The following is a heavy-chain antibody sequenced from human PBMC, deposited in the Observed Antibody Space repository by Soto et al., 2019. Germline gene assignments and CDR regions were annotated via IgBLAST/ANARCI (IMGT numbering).Heavy chain of an antibody. Sequence: HPGGSLRLSCAASGFTFSSYAMHWVRQAPGKGLEWVAVLSYDGSNKYYADSVKGRFTISRDNXKNTLYLQMNSLRAEDTAGCCCARDGGNSYKHVLRYFDWLAPDGGMDVWGQGTTVTVSS. CDR2: LSYDGSNK. V-gene: IGHV3-30-3*01. D-gene: IGHD3-9*01. CDR1: GFTFSSYA. CDR3: ARDGGNSYKHVLRYFDWLAPDGGMDV. J-gene: IGHJ6*02.